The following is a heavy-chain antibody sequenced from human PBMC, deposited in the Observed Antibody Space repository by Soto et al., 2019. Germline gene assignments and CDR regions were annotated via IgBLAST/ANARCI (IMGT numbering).Heavy chain of an antibody. CDR3: ARAYDSNGNHAFDI. J-gene: IGHJ3*02. CDR2: IYSSGST. V-gene: IGHV4-4*07. D-gene: IGHD3-22*01. CDR1: GGSISGYF. Sequence: SETLSLTCTVSGGSISGYFWSWIRQPAGRGLDWIGRIYSSGSTNYNPSLNSRITMSVDTSKNQFSLKLSSVSAADTAVYYCARAYDSNGNHAFDIWGQGTLVTVSS.